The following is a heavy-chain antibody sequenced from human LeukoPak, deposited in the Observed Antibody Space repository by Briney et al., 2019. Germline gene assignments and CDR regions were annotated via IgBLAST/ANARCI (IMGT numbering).Heavy chain of an antibody. V-gene: IGHV4-59*11. CDR2: IYYSEST. CDR1: GGSISSHY. Sequence: SETLSLTCTVSGGSISSHYWSWIRQPPGRGLEWIGYIYYSESTNYNPSLKSRVTISVDTSKNQFSLKLSSVTAADTAVYYCARDLQYYYDSSGYYPIWGQGTLVTVSS. D-gene: IGHD3-22*01. CDR3: ARDLQYYYDSSGYYPI. J-gene: IGHJ4*02.